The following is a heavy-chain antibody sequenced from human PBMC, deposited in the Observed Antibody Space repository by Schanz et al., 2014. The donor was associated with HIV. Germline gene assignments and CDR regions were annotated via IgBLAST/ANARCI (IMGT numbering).Heavy chain of an antibody. CDR1: GFSLINNA. D-gene: IGHD2-2*02. CDR3: ARDPNTQAWFAP. CDR2: IRGGGDT. Sequence: EVQLLESGGDLVQPGGSLRLSCEVSGFSLINNAMTWVRQAPGKGLEWVSDIRGGGDTYYADSVRGRFTFSRDNAKKSLYLQMDSLRGEDTAVYYCARDPNTQAWFAPWGQGTLVIVSS. V-gene: IGHV3-23*01. J-gene: IGHJ5*02.